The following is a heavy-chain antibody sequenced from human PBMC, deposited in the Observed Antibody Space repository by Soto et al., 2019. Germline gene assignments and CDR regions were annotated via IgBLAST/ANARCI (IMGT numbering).Heavy chain of an antibody. V-gene: IGHV3-48*02. Sequence: EVQLVESGGGSVQPGGSLRLSCAASGFTFSTFSMNWVRQAPGRGLEWISYISGGGRPISYADSVKGRFTISRDNAKNALYLQMDSLPDEDRAVYYCARDLGWAFDSWGQGTLVTVSS. J-gene: IGHJ4*02. CDR2: ISGGGRPI. CDR1: GFTFSTFS. CDR3: ARDLGWAFDS. D-gene: IGHD6-19*01.